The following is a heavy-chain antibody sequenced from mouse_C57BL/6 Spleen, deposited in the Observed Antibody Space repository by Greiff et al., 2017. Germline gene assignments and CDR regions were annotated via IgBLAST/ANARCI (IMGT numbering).Heavy chain of an antibody. CDR2: IDPEDGET. Sequence: EVQLQHSRAELVKPGASVKLSCTPSGFNIKDYYMHWVKQRTEKGLEWIGRIDPEDGETKYAPKFQGKATITADTSSNTAYLQLSSLTSEDSAVYYCARTGELHYYDYRCRGTTLTVSS. CDR1: GFNIKDYY. V-gene: IGHV14-2*01. J-gene: IGHJ2*01. D-gene: IGHD2-1*01. CDR3: ARTGELHYYDY.